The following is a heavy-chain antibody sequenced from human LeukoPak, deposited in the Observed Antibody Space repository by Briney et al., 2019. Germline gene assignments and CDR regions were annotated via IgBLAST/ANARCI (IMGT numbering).Heavy chain of an antibody. V-gene: IGHV4-61*02. CDR1: GGSIGSGSYY. Sequence: SETLSLTCTVSGGSIGSGSYYWSWIRQPAGKGLEWIGRIYTSGSTNYNPSLKSRVTISVDTSKNQFSLKLSSVTAADTAVYYCARVRATPSPAYFDYWGQGTLVTVSS. CDR3: ARVRATPSPAYFDY. D-gene: IGHD5-12*01. CDR2: IYTSGST. J-gene: IGHJ4*02.